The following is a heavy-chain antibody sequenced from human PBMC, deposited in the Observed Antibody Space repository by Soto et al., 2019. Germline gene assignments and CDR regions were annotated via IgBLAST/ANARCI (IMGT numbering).Heavy chain of an antibody. CDR3: ARVRGAYCSSTSCSQIDY. CDR2: ISAYNGNT. J-gene: IGHJ4*02. CDR1: GYTFTSYG. Sequence: ASVKVSCKASGYTFTSYGISWVRQAPGQGLEWMGWISAYNGNTNYAQKLQGRVTMTTDTSTSTAYMELRSLRSDDTAVYYCARVRGAYCSSTSCSQIDYWGQGTLVTVSS. D-gene: IGHD2-2*01. V-gene: IGHV1-18*01.